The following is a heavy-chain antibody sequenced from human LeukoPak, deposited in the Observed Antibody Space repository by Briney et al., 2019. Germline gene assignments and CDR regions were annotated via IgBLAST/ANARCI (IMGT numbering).Heavy chain of an antibody. CDR1: GFTFSSYG. CDR2: ISWNSGSI. CDR3: AKDFDRDYYYYMDV. Sequence: GGSLRLSCVASGFTFSSYGMHWVRQAPGKGLEWVSGISWNSGSIGYADSVKGRFTISRDNAKNSLYLQMNSLRAEDTALYYCAKDFDRDYYYYMDVWGKGTTVTISS. D-gene: IGHD3-9*01. V-gene: IGHV3-9*01. J-gene: IGHJ6*03.